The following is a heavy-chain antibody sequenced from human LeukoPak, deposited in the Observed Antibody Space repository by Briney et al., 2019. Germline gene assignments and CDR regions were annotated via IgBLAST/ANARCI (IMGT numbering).Heavy chain of an antibody. V-gene: IGHV6-1*01. J-gene: IGHJ4*02. CDR2: TYYRSKRYN. CDR3: ARDTGRRFDY. CDR1: ADSVSIISAA. D-gene: IGHD1-14*01. Sequence: PSQTLSLTCALSADSVSIISAAWNWIRQSPSRGLEWLGGTYYRSKRYNDYAVSVKSRITFNTDTSKNRFSLQLNSVTPEDTAVYYCARDTGRRFDYWGQGTPGTVSS.